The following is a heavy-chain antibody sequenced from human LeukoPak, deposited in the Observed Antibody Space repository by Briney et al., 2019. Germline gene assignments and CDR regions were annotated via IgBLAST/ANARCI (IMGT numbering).Heavy chain of an antibody. CDR1: GGTFSSYA. Sequence: SVKVSCKASGGTFSSYAISWVRQAPGQGLEWMGGITPIFGTANYAQKFQGRVTITADKSTSTAYMELSSLRSEDTAVYYCARNRDYYDFWSGYLAGAFDIWGQGTMVTVSS. J-gene: IGHJ3*02. V-gene: IGHV1-69*06. D-gene: IGHD3-3*01. CDR3: ARNRDYYDFWSGYLAGAFDI. CDR2: ITPIFGTA.